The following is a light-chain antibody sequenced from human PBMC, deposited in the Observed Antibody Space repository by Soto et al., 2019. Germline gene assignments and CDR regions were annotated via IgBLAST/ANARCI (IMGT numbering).Light chain of an antibody. V-gene: IGKV3-20*01. Sequence: PGDRGTLSFSASQSLTNSYLACYQVKPVQAPRPLIYDTSSRATGIPDRFSRSGYGTDFTLTITRLEPEDFAVFYCQQSGNSEIIFGQGTRLEIK. CDR2: DTS. J-gene: IGKJ5*01. CDR1: QSLTNSY. CDR3: QQSGNSEII.